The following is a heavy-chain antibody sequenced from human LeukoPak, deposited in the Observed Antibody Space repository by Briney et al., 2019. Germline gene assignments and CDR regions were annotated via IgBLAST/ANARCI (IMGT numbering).Heavy chain of an antibody. CDR2: IHPKSGGT. CDR3: ARDPPAAGSTEFDF. Sequence: ASVKVSCKASGYTFTGYYMHWVRQAPGQGLEWMGSIHPKSGGTKYAQKFQGRVTVTRDTSISATYMELSRLTSDDTAVYYCARDPPAAGSTEFDFWGQGTLVTVSS. D-gene: IGHD6-13*01. V-gene: IGHV1-2*02. CDR1: GYTFTGYY. J-gene: IGHJ4*02.